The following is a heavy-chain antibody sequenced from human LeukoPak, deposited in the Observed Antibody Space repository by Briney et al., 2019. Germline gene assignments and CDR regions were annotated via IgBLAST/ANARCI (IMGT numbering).Heavy chain of an antibody. J-gene: IGHJ4*02. CDR2: LFASGSTT. D-gene: IGHD2-2*01. CDR1: GFTFSGYA. CDR3: ARAVVPAAASRKYYFDY. Sequence: GGSLRLSCAASGFTFSGYAMNWVRQAPGKGLEWVSLLFASGSTTKYADSVKGRFTISRDNSKNTLYLQMNSLRAEDTAVYYCARAVVPAAASRKYYFDYWGQGTLVTVSS. V-gene: IGHV3-23*05.